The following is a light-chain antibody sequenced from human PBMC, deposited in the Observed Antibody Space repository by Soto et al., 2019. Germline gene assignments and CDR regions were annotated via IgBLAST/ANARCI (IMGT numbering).Light chain of an antibody. V-gene: IGLV2-14*01. CDR3: SSYTTGGSYV. Sequence: QSALTQPASVSGSPGLSIAISCTGTSRDVGGYNSVSWYQQQPGKVPKLIIYDASSRPSGVSNRFSGSKSGNTASLTISGLQAEDEGDYYCSSYTTGGSYVFGTGTKLTVL. CDR2: DAS. J-gene: IGLJ1*01. CDR1: SRDVGGYNS.